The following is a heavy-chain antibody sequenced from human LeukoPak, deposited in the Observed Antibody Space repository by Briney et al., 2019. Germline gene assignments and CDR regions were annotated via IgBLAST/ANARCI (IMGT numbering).Heavy chain of an antibody. CDR3: AKDGLYGATRDY. CDR2: IRHDGSNK. V-gene: IGHV3-30*02. CDR1: GFTFNIYG. D-gene: IGHD4/OR15-4a*01. J-gene: IGHJ4*02. Sequence: GGSLRLSCAASGFTFNIYGMHWVRQAPGKGLELVAFIRHDGSNKYYADSVKGRFTISRDNSKNTVNLQMHSLRVEDTAVYYCAKDGLYGATRDYWGQGTLVTVSS.